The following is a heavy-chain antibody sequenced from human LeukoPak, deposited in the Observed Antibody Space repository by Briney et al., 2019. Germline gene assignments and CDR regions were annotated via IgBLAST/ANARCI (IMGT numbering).Heavy chain of an antibody. Sequence: SVKVSCKASGGTFSSYAISWVRQAPGQGLEWMGRIIPIFGIANYAQKFQGRVTITADKSTSTAYMELSSLRSEDTAVYYCAREYSSSSFDYWAREPWSPSPQ. V-gene: IGHV1-69*04. J-gene: IGHJ4*02. CDR2: IIPIFGIA. CDR1: GGTFSSYA. CDR3: AREYSSSSFDY. D-gene: IGHD6-6*01.